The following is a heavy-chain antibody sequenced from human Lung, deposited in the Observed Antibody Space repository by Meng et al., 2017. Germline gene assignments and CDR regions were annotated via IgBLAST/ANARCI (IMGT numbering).Heavy chain of an antibody. D-gene: IGHD4-11*01. V-gene: IGHV4-34*01. CDR1: GGSFSDYY. CDR3: ARGPTTMAHDFDY. Sequence: LQHWGEDLLMPSEPRPLTCVVSGGSFSDYYWSWIRQPPGKGLEWIGEINHSGSTNYNPSLESRATISVDTSQNNLSLKLSSVTAADSAVYYCARGPTTMAHDFDYWGQGTLVTVSS. CDR2: INHSGST. J-gene: IGHJ4*02.